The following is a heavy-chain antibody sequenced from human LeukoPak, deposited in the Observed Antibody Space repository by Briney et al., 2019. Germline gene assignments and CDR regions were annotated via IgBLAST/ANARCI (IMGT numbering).Heavy chain of an antibody. CDR1: GFTFSSYT. CDR3: ARGPTNSGFDP. CDR2: ISTDSNTI. D-gene: IGHD1-1*01. Sequence: GGSLRLSCAASGFTFSSYTMNWVRQAPGRGLEWVSYISTDSNTIYYADSVKGRFTISRDNAKNSLYLQMNSLRAEDTAVYFCARGPTNSGFDPWGQGTLVTVSS. J-gene: IGHJ5*02. V-gene: IGHV3-48*01.